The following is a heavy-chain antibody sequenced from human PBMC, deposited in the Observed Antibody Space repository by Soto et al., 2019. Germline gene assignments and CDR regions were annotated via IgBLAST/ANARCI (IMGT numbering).Heavy chain of an antibody. D-gene: IGHD2-21*01. CDR2: ISWNSGSI. Sequence: EVQLVESGGGLVQPGRSLRLSCAASGFTFDDYAMHWVRQAPGKGLEWVSGISWNSGSIGYADSVKGRFTISRDNAKNSLYLQMNSLRAEYTALYYCAKDMAGILWFSAFDIWGQVTMVTVSS. J-gene: IGHJ3*02. CDR3: AKDMAGILWFSAFDI. CDR1: GFTFDDYA. V-gene: IGHV3-9*01.